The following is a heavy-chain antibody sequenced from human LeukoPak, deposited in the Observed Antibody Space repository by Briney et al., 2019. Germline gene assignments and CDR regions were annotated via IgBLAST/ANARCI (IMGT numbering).Heavy chain of an antibody. V-gene: IGHV3-15*01. CDR1: GFTFSNAW. Sequence: PGGSLRLSCAASGFTFSNAWMSWVRQAPGKGLEWVGRIKSKTDGGTTDYAAPVKGRFTISRDDSKNTLYLQMNSLKTEDTAVYYCTTQGYYDILTGYYPLDYWGQGTLVTVSS. CDR2: IKSKTDGGTT. D-gene: IGHD3-9*01. CDR3: TTQGYYDILTGYYPLDY. J-gene: IGHJ4*02.